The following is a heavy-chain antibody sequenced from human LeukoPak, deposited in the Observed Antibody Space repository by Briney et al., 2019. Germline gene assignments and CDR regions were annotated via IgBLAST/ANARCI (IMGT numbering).Heavy chain of an antibody. CDR1: GFTVSSNY. D-gene: IGHD7-27*01. CDR2: IDSGVST. CDR3: AGATNWVSVGAFDY. J-gene: IGHJ4*02. V-gene: IGHV3-66*02. Sequence: PGGSLRLSCAASGFTVSSNYMTWVRQAPGKGLEWVSVIDSGVSTYYADSVKGRFTISRDNSKNTLYLQMNSLRPEDTAVYYCAGATNWVSVGAFDYWGQGTLVTFSS.